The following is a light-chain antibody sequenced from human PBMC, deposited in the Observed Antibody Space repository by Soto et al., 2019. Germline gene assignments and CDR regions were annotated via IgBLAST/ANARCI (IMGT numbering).Light chain of an antibody. CDR2: GAS. Sequence: EVVLTQSPGTLSLSPGERATLSCRASQSVSSRSLAWYQQKPGQAPRCLIYGASIRATDIPDRFSGGGSGTDFTLTISRLEPEDFAVYYCHQYGNSPFTFGPGTKVDIE. J-gene: IGKJ3*01. V-gene: IGKV3-20*01. CDR3: HQYGNSPFT. CDR1: QSVSSRS.